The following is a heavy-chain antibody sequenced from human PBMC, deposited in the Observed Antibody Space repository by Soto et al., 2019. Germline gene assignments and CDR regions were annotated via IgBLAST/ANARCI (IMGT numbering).Heavy chain of an antibody. V-gene: IGHV3-9*01. CDR1: GFTLDSYA. CDR2: ISWNSGTT. CDR3: AKELGGYSYGYELDY. J-gene: IGHJ4*02. D-gene: IGHD5-18*01. Sequence: PVGSRRLSCAASGFTLDSYAMHWVRQAPWKGLEWVSSISWNSGTTGYADSVKGRFTISRDNAKNSLYLQMDSLRAEDTALYYCAKELGGYSYGYELDYWGQGTLVTVSS.